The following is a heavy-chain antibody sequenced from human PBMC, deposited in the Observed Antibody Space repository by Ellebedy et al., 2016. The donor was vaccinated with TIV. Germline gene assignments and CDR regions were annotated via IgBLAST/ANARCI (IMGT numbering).Heavy chain of an antibody. D-gene: IGHD1-20*01. J-gene: IGHJ5*02. CDR1: ASTFRSYK. CDR3: ARETGTSISGWFDP. Sequence: PGGSLRLSCVASASTFRSYKMNWVRQDQGKGLEWVSYISSSGSSIYYADSVKGRFTISRDNAKNSLYLQMSSLRDEDTAVYYCARETGTSISGWFDPWGQGTLVTVSS. CDR2: ISSSGSSI. V-gene: IGHV3-48*03.